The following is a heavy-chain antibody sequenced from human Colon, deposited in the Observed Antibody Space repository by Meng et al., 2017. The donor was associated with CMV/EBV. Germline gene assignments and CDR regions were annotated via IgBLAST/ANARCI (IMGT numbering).Heavy chain of an antibody. D-gene: IGHD2-21*01. J-gene: IGHJ4*02. Sequence: EVQVSGPAGVMLRPGRTLSRSFAASAFTFNGYTMYWVRQAPGKGLEWVSLISWDGGTTYFAAFVKSRFTITRDNSKNVVFIKTNSLRTENTALYYGAKYRLGGDYGPIRYWGQGTLVTVSS. CDR3: AKYRLGGDYGPIRY. CDR1: AFTFNGYT. V-gene: IGHV3-43*01. CDR2: ISWDGGTT.